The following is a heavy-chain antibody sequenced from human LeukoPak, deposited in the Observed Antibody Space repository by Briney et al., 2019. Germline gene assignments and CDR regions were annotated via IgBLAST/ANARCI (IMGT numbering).Heavy chain of an antibody. CDR2: IYYSGST. CDR1: VGSISSSSDY. Sequence: SETLSLTCTVSVGSISSSSDYWGWIRQPPGKGLEWIGSIYYSGSTYYNPSLKSRVTVSVDTSKNQFSLKLSSVTAADTAVYYCARFISSSSTPFDPWGQGTLVTVSS. CDR3: ARFISSSSTPFDP. V-gene: IGHV4-39*01. J-gene: IGHJ5*02. D-gene: IGHD6-6*01.